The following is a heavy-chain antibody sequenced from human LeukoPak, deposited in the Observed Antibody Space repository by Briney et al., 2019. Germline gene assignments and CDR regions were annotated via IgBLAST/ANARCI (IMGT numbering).Heavy chain of an antibody. CDR1: GGTLSSYI. CDR3: AGPMSGRWIEPPFDF. J-gene: IGHJ4*02. V-gene: IGHV1-69*05. CDR2: IIPMFGTT. D-gene: IGHD3-10*01. Sequence: ASVKVSCKASGGTLSSYIVSWVRQAPGQGPEWMGTIIPMFGTTKYPQKFQDRVTKTTDESTTTVYMEVSGLRSEDPHVYFCAGPMSGRWIEPPFDFWGQGTLVTVSS.